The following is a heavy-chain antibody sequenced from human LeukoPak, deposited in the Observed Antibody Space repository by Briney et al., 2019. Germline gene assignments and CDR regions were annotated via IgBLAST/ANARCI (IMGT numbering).Heavy chain of an antibody. V-gene: IGHV5-10-1*01. CDR1: GYSFTSYW. Sequence: GESLMISCKGSGYSFTSYWISWVRQMPGKGLEWMGRIDRSDSYTNYSPSFQGHVTISADKSISTAYLQWSSLKASDTAMYYCARHEGYSSSWASFDYWGQGTLVTVSS. J-gene: IGHJ4*02. CDR3: ARHEGYSSSWASFDY. CDR2: IDRSDSYT. D-gene: IGHD6-13*01.